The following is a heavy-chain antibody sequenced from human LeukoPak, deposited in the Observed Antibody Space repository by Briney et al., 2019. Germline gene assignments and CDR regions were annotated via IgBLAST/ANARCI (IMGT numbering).Heavy chain of an antibody. CDR2: ITGDGAT. CDR3: AKGAAAGLVDWFDP. D-gene: IGHD6-25*01. J-gene: IGHJ5*02. Sequence: GGSLRLSCAVSGFTFTNFAMMWVRQAPGKGLQWVSSITGDGATYYADSVRGRFMLSRDTSKNTLYLQMNSLTAEYTALYYCAKGAAAGLVDWFDPWGQGTLVTVSS. V-gene: IGHV3-23*01. CDR1: GFTFTNFA.